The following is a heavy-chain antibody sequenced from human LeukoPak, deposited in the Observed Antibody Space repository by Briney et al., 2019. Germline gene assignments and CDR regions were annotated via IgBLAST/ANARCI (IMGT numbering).Heavy chain of an antibody. V-gene: IGHV5-51*01. J-gene: IGHJ5*02. CDR3: ARVQVVVVAANWFDP. D-gene: IGHD2-15*01. Sequence: GESLKISCKGSGYSFTSYWIGWVRQMPGKGLEWMGIIYPGDSDTRYSPSFQGQVTISADKSISTAYLQCSSLKASDTAMYYCARVQVVVVAANWFDPWGQGTLVTVSS. CDR1: GYSFTSYW. CDR2: IYPGDSDT.